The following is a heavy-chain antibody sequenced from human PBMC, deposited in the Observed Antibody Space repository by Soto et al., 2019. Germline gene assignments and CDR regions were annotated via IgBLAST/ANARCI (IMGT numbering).Heavy chain of an antibody. CDR1: GYSFTIND. Sequence: GQVSCTAYGYSFTINDARWVREAIDQVLEWIGWMNPGSGDTGYAQKFQGRVTMTRDISIAIAYMELSSLRSDDTAIYYCARTATFGSLNWFDPWGQGTLVTVS. J-gene: IGHJ5*02. D-gene: IGHD3-16*01. V-gene: IGHV1-8*01. CDR2: MNPGSGDT. CDR3: ARTATFGSLNWFDP.